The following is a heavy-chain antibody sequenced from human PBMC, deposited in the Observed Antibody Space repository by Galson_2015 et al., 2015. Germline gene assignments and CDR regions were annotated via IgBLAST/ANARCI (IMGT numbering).Heavy chain of an antibody. CDR2: ISSEGSNK. D-gene: IGHD4-11*01. Sequence: SLRLSCAASGFTFSSYAIHWVRQAPGKGLEWVAVISSEGSNKYYADSVKGRFSISRDNSKNTLYLQMNSLRTEDTAVYYCARVRRADYSHNYYYGLDVWGQGTTVTVSS. V-gene: IGHV3-30-3*01. CDR1: GFTFSSYA. CDR3: ARVRRADYSHNYYYGLDV. J-gene: IGHJ6*02.